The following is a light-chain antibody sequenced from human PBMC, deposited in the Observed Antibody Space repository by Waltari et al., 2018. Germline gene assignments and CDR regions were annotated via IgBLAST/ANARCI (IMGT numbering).Light chain of an antibody. Sequence: QSALTQPASVSGSPGQSIHIPCTGTIRAVGGYKYVSWYQQHPGDVPRLLIYDVVKRPSGLSSRFSGSKSDNTARLTISGLQAADEAHYYCSSFTSSSSFVFGSGTKVTV. CDR1: IRAVGGYKY. J-gene: IGLJ1*01. V-gene: IGLV2-14*03. CDR3: SSFTSSSSFV. CDR2: DVV.